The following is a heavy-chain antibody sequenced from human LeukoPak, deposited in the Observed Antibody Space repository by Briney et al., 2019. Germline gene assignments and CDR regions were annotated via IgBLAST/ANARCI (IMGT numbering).Heavy chain of an antibody. V-gene: IGHV3-30*04. J-gene: IGHJ4*02. Sequence: GGSLRLSCEASGFTFSIYTMNWVRQAPGKGLEWVAFISNNGRNKDYADSVKGRFTISRDNSKNTLYLQVNSLRPDDTAVYYCTRDLTGHYSIDYWGQGTLVTVSS. CDR3: TRDLTGHYSIDY. D-gene: IGHD3-22*01. CDR2: ISNNGRNK. CDR1: GFTFSIYT.